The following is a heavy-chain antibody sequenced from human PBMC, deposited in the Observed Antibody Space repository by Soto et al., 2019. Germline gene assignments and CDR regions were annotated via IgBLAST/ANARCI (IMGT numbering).Heavy chain of an antibody. J-gene: IGHJ6*02. CDR3: ARDSITMIVVVPRSYYYGMDV. Sequence: GASVKVSCKASGYTFTSYYMHWVRQAPGQGLEWMGIINPSGGSTSYAQKFQGRVTMTRDTSTSTVYMELSSLRSEGTAVYYCARDSITMIVVVPRSYYYGMDVWGQGTTVTVSS. CDR1: GYTFTSYY. D-gene: IGHD3-22*01. CDR2: INPSGGST. V-gene: IGHV1-46*01.